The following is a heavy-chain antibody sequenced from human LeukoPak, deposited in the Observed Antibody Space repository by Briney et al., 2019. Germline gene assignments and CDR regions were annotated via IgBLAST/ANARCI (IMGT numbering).Heavy chain of an antibody. D-gene: IGHD3-3*01. CDR2: IIPIFGTA. CDR1: GGTFSSYA. J-gene: IGHJ5*02. Sequence: GSSVTVSFKASGGTFSSYAISWVRQAPGQGLEWMGGIIPIFGTANYAQKFQGRVTITTDESTSTAYMELNSLRSEDTAVYYCATEYYDFWSGYSSWGQGTLVTVSS. V-gene: IGHV1-69*05. CDR3: ATEYYDFWSGYSS.